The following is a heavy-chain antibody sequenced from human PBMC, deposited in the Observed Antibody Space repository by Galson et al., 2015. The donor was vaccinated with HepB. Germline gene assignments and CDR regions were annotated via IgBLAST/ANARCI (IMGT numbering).Heavy chain of an antibody. J-gene: IGHJ6*02. Sequence: SVKVSCKASGGTFSSYAISWVRQAPGQGLEWMGGIIPIFGTANYAQKFQGRVTITADESTSTAYMELSSLRSEDTAVYYCASSYGSGSGADYYGMDVWGQGTTVTVSS. CDR2: IIPIFGTA. CDR3: ASSYGSGSGADYYGMDV. D-gene: IGHD3-10*01. V-gene: IGHV1-69*13. CDR1: GGTFSSYA.